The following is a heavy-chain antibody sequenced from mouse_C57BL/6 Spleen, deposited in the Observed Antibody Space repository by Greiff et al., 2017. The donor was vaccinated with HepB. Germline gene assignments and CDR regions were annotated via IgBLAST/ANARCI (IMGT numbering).Heavy chain of an antibody. J-gene: IGHJ4*01. Sequence: VQLQQSGPGLVQPSQSLSITCTVSGFSLTSYGVHWVRQSPGQGLEWLGVVWRGGSTDYNAAVISRLSISKDNSKSQVFFKMNRLQADDTAIYYCARDYYYGSSYAMDYWGQGTSVTVSS. CDR1: GFSLTSYG. CDR3: ARDYYYGSSYAMDY. CDR2: VWRGGST. D-gene: IGHD1-1*01. V-gene: IGHV2-2*01.